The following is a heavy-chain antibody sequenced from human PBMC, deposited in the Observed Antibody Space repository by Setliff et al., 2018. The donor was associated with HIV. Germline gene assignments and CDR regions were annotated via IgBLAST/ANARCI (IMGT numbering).Heavy chain of an antibody. D-gene: IGHD6-19*01. Sequence: ASVKVSCKASGYTFTTYGISWVRQAPGHGLEWMGWISPNFGHTNYEQKFLGRVTMTIDTSTSRAYMEFGSLRSDDTAMYFCARLGSGWSDSYYYAMDILGQGTTVTVSS. CDR2: ISPNFGHT. V-gene: IGHV1-18*01. CDR3: ARLGSGWSDSYYYAMDI. J-gene: IGHJ6*02. CDR1: GYTFTTYG.